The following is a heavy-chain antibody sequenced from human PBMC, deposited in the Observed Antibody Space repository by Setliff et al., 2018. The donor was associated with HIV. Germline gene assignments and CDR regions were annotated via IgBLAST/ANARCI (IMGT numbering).Heavy chain of an antibody. D-gene: IGHD6-13*01. CDR3: ARADSSSWFFATFDI. CDR2: VSHSGST. CDR1: GVSISNSLW. V-gene: IGHV4-4*02. Sequence: SETLSLTCVVSGVSISNSLWWTWVRQPPGKGLEWIGEVSHSGSTHYNPSLNSRVAFSVDTSKNQFSLKLYSVTVADTAFYYCARADSSSWFFATFDIWGQGTMVTVSS. J-gene: IGHJ3*02.